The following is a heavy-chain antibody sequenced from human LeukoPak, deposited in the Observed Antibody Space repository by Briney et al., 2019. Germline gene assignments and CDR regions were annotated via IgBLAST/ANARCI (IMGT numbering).Heavy chain of an antibody. V-gene: IGHV4-61*01. J-gene: IGHJ4*02. CDR2: IYYSGST. Sequence: SETLSLTCTVSGGSFSSGSYYWGWIRQPPGRGLEWIVYIYYSGSTNYNPSLKSRVTISVDTSKNQFSLKLSSVTAADTAVYYCARDGWFGEGDYFDYWGQGTLVTVSS. CDR3: ARDGWFGEGDYFDY. CDR1: GGSFSSGSYY. D-gene: IGHD3-10*01.